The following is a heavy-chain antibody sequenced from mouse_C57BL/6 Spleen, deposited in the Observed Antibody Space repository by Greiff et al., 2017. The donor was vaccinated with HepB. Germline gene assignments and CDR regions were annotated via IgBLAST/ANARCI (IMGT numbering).Heavy chain of an antibody. V-gene: IGHV1-69*01. J-gene: IGHJ4*01. CDR3: AGYDGYYERAMDY. Sequence: QVQLQQPGAELVMPGASVKLSCKASGYTFTSYWMHWVKQRPGQGLEWIGEIDPSDSYTNYNQKFKGKSTLTVDKSSSTAYMQLSSLTSEDSAVYYCAGYDGYYERAMDYWGQGTSVTVSS. CDR2: IDPSDSYT. D-gene: IGHD2-3*01. CDR1: GYTFTSYW.